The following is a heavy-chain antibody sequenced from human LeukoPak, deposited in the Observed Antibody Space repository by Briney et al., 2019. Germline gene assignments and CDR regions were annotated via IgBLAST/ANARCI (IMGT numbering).Heavy chain of an antibody. CDR3: AKDPFGGVSITFDY. D-gene: IGHD3-16*01. Sequence: GGSLRLSCAASGFTFSRYAMSWVRQAPGKGLEWVSSISGSGGSTYYADSVKGGFTISRDNSKNTLYLQMNSLRAEDTAVYYCAKDPFGGVSITFDYWGQGSLVTVSS. V-gene: IGHV3-23*01. CDR1: GFTFSRYA. J-gene: IGHJ4*02. CDR2: ISGSGGST.